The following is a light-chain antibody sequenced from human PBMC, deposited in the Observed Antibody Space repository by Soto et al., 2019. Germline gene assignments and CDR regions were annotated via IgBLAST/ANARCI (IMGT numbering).Light chain of an antibody. CDR3: QQFVHWPPGT. J-gene: IGKJ1*01. Sequence: EIVVTQSPATLSVSPRERVTVSCRASQSVSSSLAWYQQRPGQAPRLLIYDTSTRAPGIAARFSGSGSGTEFTLTISSLQSEDVAVYYCQQFVHWPPGTFGQGTKVDIK. CDR1: QSVSSS. CDR2: DTS. V-gene: IGKV3-15*01.